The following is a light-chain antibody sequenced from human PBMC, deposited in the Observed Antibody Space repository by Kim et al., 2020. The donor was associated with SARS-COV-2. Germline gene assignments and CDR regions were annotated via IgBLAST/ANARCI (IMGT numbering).Light chain of an antibody. V-gene: IGKV1-39*01. CDR2: AAS. J-gene: IGKJ4*01. Sequence: ASVGDRVTLTCRASQTIKTNLNWYQQRPGKAPTLLIYAASNSPSGVPPRFGGSGSGRDFTLTIRSLQPEDFATYYCQQSFSFPLTFGGGTKVDIK. CDR1: QTIKTN. CDR3: QQSFSFPLT.